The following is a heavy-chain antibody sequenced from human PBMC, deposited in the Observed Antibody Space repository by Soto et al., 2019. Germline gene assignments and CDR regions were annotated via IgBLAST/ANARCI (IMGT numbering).Heavy chain of an antibody. CDR3: ARVKRWYTFDY. J-gene: IGHJ4*02. CDR2: VHYTGTT. Sequence: QVQLQESGPGLVKPSETLSLTCTVSGDSISNSYWTWIRQPPGKGLEWIGYVHYTGTTDYNPSPKSRVTISVDTSKNQFSLRLISVTAADTAVYYCARVKRWYTFDYWGQGTLVTVSS. V-gene: IGHV4-59*01. D-gene: IGHD2-15*01. CDR1: GDSISNSY.